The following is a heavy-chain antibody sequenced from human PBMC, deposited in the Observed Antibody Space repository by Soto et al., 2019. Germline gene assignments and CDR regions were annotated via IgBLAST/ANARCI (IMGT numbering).Heavy chain of an antibody. Sequence: QVQLVESGGGVVQPGRSLRLSCAASGFTFSSYAMHWVRQAPGKGLEWVAVISYDGSNKYYADSVKGRFTISRDNSKNTLYLQMSSLRAEDTDVYYCARDFPYGQQWLVGYFQHWGQGTLVTVSS. J-gene: IGHJ1*01. CDR1: GFTFSSYA. V-gene: IGHV3-30-3*01. CDR3: ARDFPYGQQWLVGYFQH. CDR2: ISYDGSNK. D-gene: IGHD6-19*01.